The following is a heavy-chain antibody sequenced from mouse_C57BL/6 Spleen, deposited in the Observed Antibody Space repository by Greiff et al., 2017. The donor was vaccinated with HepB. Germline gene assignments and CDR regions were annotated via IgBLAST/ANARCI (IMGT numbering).Heavy chain of an antibody. V-gene: IGHV5-4*01. D-gene: IGHD2-4*01. CDR2: ISDGGSYT. CDR3: ARDLDYDYDGYAMDY. Sequence: EVQGVESGGGLVKPGGSLKLSCAASGFTFSSYAMSWVRQTPEKRLEWVATISDGGSYTYYPDNVKGRFTISRDNAKNNLYLQMSHLKSEDTAMYYCARDLDYDYDGYAMDYWGQGTSVTVSS. CDR1: GFTFSSYA. J-gene: IGHJ4*01.